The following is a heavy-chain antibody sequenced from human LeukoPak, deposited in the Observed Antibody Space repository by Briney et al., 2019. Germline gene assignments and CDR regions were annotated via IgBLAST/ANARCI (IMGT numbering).Heavy chain of an antibody. CDR1: GFTFSSYS. D-gene: IGHD1-14*01. CDR3: ARGGPGQLHFDY. CDR2: IGGNGRYI. V-gene: IGHV3-21*01. Sequence: GGSLRLSCAASGFTFSSYSMNWVRLTPGRGLEWVSSIGGNGRYIYYGDPLKGRFTISRDNAKNSLFLQMNSLRAEDTAIYYCARGGPGQLHFDYWGQGTLATVSS. J-gene: IGHJ4*02.